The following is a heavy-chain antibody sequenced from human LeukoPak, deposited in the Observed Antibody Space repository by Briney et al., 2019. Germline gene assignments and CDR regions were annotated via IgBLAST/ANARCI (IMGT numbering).Heavy chain of an antibody. CDR2: ISAYNGNT. V-gene: IGHV1-18*01. CDR3: ARVTAGGYCSSTSCYGGDY. CDR1: GYTFTSYG. Sequence: GASVKVSCKASGYTFTSYGISWVRQAPGQGLEWMGWISAYNGNTNYAQKLQGRVTMTTDTSTSTAYMELRSLRSDDTAVYYCARVTAGGYCSSTSCYGGDYWGQGTLVTVSS. D-gene: IGHD2-2*01. J-gene: IGHJ4*02.